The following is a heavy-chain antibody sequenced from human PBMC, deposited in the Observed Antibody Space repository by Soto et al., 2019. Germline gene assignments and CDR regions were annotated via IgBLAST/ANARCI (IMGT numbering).Heavy chain of an antibody. J-gene: IGHJ5*02. D-gene: IGHD3-3*01. CDR3: AKDRVHYDFSFFDP. V-gene: IGHV3-23*01. CDR2: ISGSGGST. CDR1: GFTFGSYA. Sequence: PGGSLRLSCAASGFTFGSYAMSWVRQAPGKGLEWVSAISGSGGSTYYADSVKGRFTISRDNSKNTLYLQMNSLRAEDTAVYYCAKDRVHYDFSFFDPWGQGTLVTVSS.